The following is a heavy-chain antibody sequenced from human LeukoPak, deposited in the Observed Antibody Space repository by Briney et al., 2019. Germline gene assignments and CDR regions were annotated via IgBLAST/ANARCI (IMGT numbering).Heavy chain of an antibody. J-gene: IGHJ5*02. V-gene: IGHV5-51*01. CDR1: GYSFSSYW. CDR3: ARRNYDFTSAFDP. Sequence: GESLKISCKGSGYSFSSYWIGWVRQMPGKGLEWMGIAYPGDSDTRYSPSFQGQVTISADKSITTAYLQWSSLKASDTAMYYCARRNYDFTSAFDPWGQGTLVTVSS. D-gene: IGHD3-3*01. CDR2: AYPGDSDT.